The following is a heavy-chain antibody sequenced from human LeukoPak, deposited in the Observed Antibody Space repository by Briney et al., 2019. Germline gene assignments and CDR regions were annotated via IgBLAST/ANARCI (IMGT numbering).Heavy chain of an antibody. V-gene: IGHV3-48*03. CDR3: ARDPPDY. CDR1: GFTFSSYE. J-gene: IGHJ4*02. CDR2: ILNSGTTT. Sequence: TGGSLRLSCAASGFTFSSYEMNWVRQAPGEGLEWVSYILNSGTTTYYADSVKGRFTISRDNAKKSLYLQMNSLRAEDTGVYYCARDPPDYWGQGILVTVSS.